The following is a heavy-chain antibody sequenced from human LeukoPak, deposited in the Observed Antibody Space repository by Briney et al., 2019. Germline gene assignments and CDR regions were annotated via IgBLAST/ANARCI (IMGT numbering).Heavy chain of an antibody. CDR1: GFGFTDYW. CDR3: ARDPRGEFVWGHRFDY. CDR2: MNPDGSVR. V-gene: IGHV3-7*03. Sequence: PGGSLRLSCAASGFGFTDYWMSWVRQTPAKGLEFVANMNPDGSVRNYMDSVKGRFTISRDNAKKSLYLEISRLRADDTAVYYCARDPRGEFVWGHRFDYWGQGRLVTVSS. J-gene: IGHJ4*02. D-gene: IGHD3-16*01.